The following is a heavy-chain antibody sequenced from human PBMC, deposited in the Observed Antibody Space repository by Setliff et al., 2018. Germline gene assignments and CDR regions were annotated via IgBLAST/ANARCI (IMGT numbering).Heavy chain of an antibody. CDR3: ARGTKTMVINYWYFDV. CDR1: GYSISSGYY. CDR2: IHHSGST. D-gene: IGHD4-17*01. V-gene: IGHV4-38-2*01. Sequence: SETLSLTCAVSGYSISSGYYWGWVRQAPGKGLEWIAEIHHSGSTNFHPSLKSRVAISVDPSKNQFYLNLRSVTAADTAVYFSARGTKTMVINYWYFDVWGRGTPVTVSS. J-gene: IGHJ2*01.